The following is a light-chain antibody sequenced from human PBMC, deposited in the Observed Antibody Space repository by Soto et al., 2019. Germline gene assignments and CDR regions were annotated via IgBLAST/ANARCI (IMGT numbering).Light chain of an antibody. V-gene: IGLV2-8*01. CDR1: SSDVGGYNY. CDR3: SSYAGRYA. Sequence: QSALTQPPSASGSPGQSVTISCTGTSSDVGGYNYVSWYQQHPGKAPKLMIYEVSKRPSGVPDRFSGSKSGNTASLTVSGLQAEDEADYYCSSYAGRYAFGTGTKLTVL. J-gene: IGLJ1*01. CDR2: EVS.